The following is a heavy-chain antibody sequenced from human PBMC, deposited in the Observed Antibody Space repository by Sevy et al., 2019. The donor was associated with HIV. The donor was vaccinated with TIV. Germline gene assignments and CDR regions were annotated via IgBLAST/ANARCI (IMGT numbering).Heavy chain of an antibody. J-gene: IGHJ4*02. CDR1: GGSFSGYY. CDR3: ARFRNRYSYGPIYFDY. Sequence: SETLSLTCAVYGGSFSGYYWSWIRQPPGKGLEWIGEINDNGSTNYNPSLKSRVTISVDTSKNQFSLKLSSVTAADTAVYYCARFRNRYSYGPIYFDYWGQGTLVTVSS. D-gene: IGHD5-18*01. V-gene: IGHV4-34*01. CDR2: INDNGST.